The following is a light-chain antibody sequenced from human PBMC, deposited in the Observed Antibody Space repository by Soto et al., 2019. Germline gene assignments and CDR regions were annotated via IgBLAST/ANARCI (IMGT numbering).Light chain of an antibody. V-gene: IGKV1-9*01. CDR1: QGISSY. CDR2: AAS. J-gene: IGKJ4*01. Sequence: DIPLTQSPSFLSASVGDRVTITCRASQGISSYLAWYQQKPGKAPKLLIYAASTLQSGVPSRFSGSGSGTEFTLTISSLQPEDFATYYCQQPNSYPFTFGGGTKVEIK. CDR3: QQPNSYPFT.